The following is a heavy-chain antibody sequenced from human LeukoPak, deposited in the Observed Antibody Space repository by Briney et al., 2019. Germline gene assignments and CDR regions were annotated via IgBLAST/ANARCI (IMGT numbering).Heavy chain of an antibody. J-gene: IGHJ3*02. V-gene: IGHV1-2*04. CDR2: INPNSGGT. CDR1: GYTFTGYY. CDR3: ARSEVGANQDAFDI. Sequence: GASVKVSCKASGYTFTGYYMHWMRQAPGQGLEWMGWINPNSGGTNYAQKFQGWVTMTRDTSISTAYMELSRLRSDDTAVYYCARSEVGANQDAFDIWGQGTMVTVSS. D-gene: IGHD1-26*01.